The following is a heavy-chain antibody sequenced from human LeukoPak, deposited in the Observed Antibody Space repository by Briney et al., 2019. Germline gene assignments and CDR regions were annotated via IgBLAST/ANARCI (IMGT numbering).Heavy chain of an antibody. J-gene: IGHJ4*02. V-gene: IGHV1-8*01. CDR1: GYTFTSYD. CDR3: ARGRAYCGGDCYWQYYFDY. Sequence: ASVMGSCKASGYTFTSYDINWARQATGQGLEWMGWINSNSENTGYAQKFQDRVTMTRHTSILTAYMARSSQSSEDRAVYYCARGRAYCGGDCYWQYYFDYWGPGTLVTASS. CDR2: INSNSENT. D-gene: IGHD2-21*02.